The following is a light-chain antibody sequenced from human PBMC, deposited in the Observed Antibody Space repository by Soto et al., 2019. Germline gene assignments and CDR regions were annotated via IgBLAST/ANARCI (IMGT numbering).Light chain of an antibody. J-gene: IGLJ1*01. CDR2: EVS. CDR3: FSYTTSSNYV. Sequence: QSALTQPASVSGSPGQSITISCTGTTSDVGGYNYVSWYQQHPGKVPKLMIYEVSNRPSGVSNRFSGSKSGNTASLTISGLQAEDEAAYYCFSYTTSSNYVFGTGTKVTVL. CDR1: TSDVGGYNY. V-gene: IGLV2-14*01.